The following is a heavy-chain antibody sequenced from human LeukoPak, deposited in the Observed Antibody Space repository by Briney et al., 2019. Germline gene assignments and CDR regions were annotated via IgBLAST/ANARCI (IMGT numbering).Heavy chain of an antibody. V-gene: IGHV3-73*01. CDR1: GFTFSGSA. CDR3: AKGASYYDFWSGYSQILRYLDY. D-gene: IGHD3-3*01. CDR2: IRSKANRYAT. J-gene: IGHJ4*02. Sequence: GGSVKLSCAASGFTFSGSAMHWVRQASGKGLECVGRIRSKANRYATEYAASVQSRFTISRDNSKKTLYLQMSSLREEDTAVYYCAKGASYYDFWSGYSQILRYLDYWGQGTLVTVSS.